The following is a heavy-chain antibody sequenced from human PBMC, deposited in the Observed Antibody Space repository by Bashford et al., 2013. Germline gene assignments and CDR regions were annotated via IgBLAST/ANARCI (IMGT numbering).Heavy chain of an antibody. D-gene: IGHD1-26*01. J-gene: IGHJ4*02. CDR2: NYYDGKS. Sequence: SETLSLTCTVSGGSISSGGYYWSWIRQHPGKGLEWIGYTNYYDGKSYYNPSLRGRVTISIGTSKKQFSLKLSFVTASDTAVYFCARLSLRGSYIDYWGQGALVTVSS. CDR1: GGSISSGGYY. CDR3: ARLSLRGSYIDY. V-gene: IGHV4-31*03.